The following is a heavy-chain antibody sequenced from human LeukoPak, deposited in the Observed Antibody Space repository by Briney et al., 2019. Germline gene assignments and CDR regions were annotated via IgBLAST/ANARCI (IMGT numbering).Heavy chain of an antibody. CDR2: IIPIFGAA. V-gene: IGHV1-69*01. J-gene: IGHJ4*02. CDR1: GGTFRNYV. D-gene: IGHD3-22*01. Sequence: SVKVSCKASGGTFRNYVISWVRQAPGQGLEWMGGIIPIFGAANYGQSSQGRVTITADESTNTAYMELSSLRSDDTAVYYCATAIAFDGYGYWGQGTLVTVSS. CDR3: ATAIAFDGYGY.